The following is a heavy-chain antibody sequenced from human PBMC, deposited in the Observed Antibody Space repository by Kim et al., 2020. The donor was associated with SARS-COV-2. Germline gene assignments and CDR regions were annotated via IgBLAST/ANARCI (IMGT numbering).Heavy chain of an antibody. J-gene: IGHJ4*02. V-gene: IGHV4-39*01. CDR2: INYSGNT. Sequence: SETLSLTCTVSGGSISRSSNYWGWIRQPPGKGLEWIGSINYSGNTYYNPSIKSRVTISVATSKNQFSLKMRSAAAADTALYYCARLVSENSAVEYWGQGTLVTVSS. CDR3: ARLVSENSAVEY. CDR1: GGSISRSSNY.